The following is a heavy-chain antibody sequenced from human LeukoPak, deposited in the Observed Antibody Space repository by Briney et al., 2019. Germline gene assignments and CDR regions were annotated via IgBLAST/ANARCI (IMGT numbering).Heavy chain of an antibody. Sequence: AGGSLRLSCAASGFTFSSYGMHWVRQAPGKGLEWVAVIWYDGSNKYYADSVKGRFTISRDNSKNTPYLQMNSLRAEDTAVYYCARDMVPDLNWFDPWGQGTLVTVSS. J-gene: IGHJ5*02. V-gene: IGHV3-33*01. CDR1: GFTFSSYG. CDR3: ARDMVPDLNWFDP. D-gene: IGHD3-10*01. CDR2: IWYDGSNK.